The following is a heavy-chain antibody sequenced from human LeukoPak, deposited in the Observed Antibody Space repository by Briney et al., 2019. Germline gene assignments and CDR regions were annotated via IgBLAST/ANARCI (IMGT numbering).Heavy chain of an antibody. V-gene: IGHV3-64*01. CDR3: ARALFQWALDLVAFDI. J-gene: IGHJ3*02. CDR1: GFTFSSYA. D-gene: IGHD1-26*01. Sequence: GGSLRLSCAASGFTFSSYAMHWVRQAPGNGLEYVSAISSNGGSTYYANSVKGRFTISRDNSKNTLYLQMGSLRAEDMAVYYCARALFQWALDLVAFDIWGQGTMVTVSS. CDR2: ISSNGGST.